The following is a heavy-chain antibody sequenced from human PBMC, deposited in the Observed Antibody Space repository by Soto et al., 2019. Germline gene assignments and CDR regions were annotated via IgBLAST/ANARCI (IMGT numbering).Heavy chain of an antibody. Sequence: GGSLRLSCAASGFTFSSYGMHWVRQAPGKGLEWVAVISYDGSNKYYADSVKGRFTISRDNSKNTLYLQMNSLRAEDTAVYYCAKETDYCDYSDYYYYYGMDVWGQGTTVTVSS. J-gene: IGHJ6*02. CDR3: AKETDYCDYSDYYYYYGMDV. V-gene: IGHV3-30*18. CDR2: ISYDGSNK. D-gene: IGHD4-17*01. CDR1: GFTFSSYG.